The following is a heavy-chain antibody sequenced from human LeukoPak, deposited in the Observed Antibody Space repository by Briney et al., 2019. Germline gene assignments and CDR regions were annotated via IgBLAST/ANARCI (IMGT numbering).Heavy chain of an antibody. CDR1: GGSISSYY. CDR3: ARQGGRKYYGSGSYYPYYFDY. D-gene: IGHD3-10*01. V-gene: IGHV4-59*08. Sequence: SETLSLTCTVSGGSISSYYWSWIRQPPGKGLEWIGYIYYSGSTNYNPSLKSRVTISVDTSKNQFSLKLSSVTAADTAVYYCARQGGRKYYGSGSYYPYYFDYWGQGTLVTVSS. J-gene: IGHJ4*02. CDR2: IYYSGST.